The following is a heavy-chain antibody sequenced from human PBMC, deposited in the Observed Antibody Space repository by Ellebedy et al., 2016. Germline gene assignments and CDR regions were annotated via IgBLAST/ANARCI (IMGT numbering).Heavy chain of an antibody. CDR1: GFTFSSYS. Sequence: GESLKISXAASGFTFSSYSMNWVRQAPGKGLEWVSSISSSSSYIYYADSVKGRFTISRDNAKNSLYLQMNSLRAEDTAVYYCARETAVAGTSWFDPWGQGTLVTVSS. D-gene: IGHD6-19*01. CDR3: ARETAVAGTSWFDP. J-gene: IGHJ5*02. V-gene: IGHV3-21*01. CDR2: ISSSSSYI.